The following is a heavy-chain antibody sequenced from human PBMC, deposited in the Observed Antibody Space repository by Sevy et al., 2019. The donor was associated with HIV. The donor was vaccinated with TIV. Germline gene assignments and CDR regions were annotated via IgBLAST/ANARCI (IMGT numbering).Heavy chain of an antibody. J-gene: IGHJ6*02. V-gene: IGHV3-48*02. CDR3: AREGSIVVVPAAMPPAHYYYGMDV. CDR1: GFTFSSYS. Sequence: GESLKISCAASGFTFSSYSMNWVRQAPGKGLEWVSYISSSSSTIYYADSVKGRFTISRDNAKNSLYLQMNSLRDEDTAVYYCAREGSIVVVPAAMPPAHYYYGMDVWGQRTTVTVSS. D-gene: IGHD2-2*01. CDR2: ISSSSSTI.